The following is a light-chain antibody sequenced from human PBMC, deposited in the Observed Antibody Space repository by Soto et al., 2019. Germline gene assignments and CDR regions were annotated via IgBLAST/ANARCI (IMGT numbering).Light chain of an antibody. CDR3: QQRNNWPLT. V-gene: IGKV3-11*01. CDR2: DAS. CDR1: QSVSSY. J-gene: IGKJ5*01. Sequence: EIVLTQSPATLSLSPRERATLSCRASQSVSSYLAWFQQKPGQAPRLLIYDASNRATGIPARFSGSGSGTDFTLTISSLEPEDLAVYYCQQRNNWPLTFGQGTRLEIK.